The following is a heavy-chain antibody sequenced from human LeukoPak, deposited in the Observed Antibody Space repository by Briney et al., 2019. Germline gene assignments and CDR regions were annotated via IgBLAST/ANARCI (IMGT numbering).Heavy chain of an antibody. CDR3: AKGPMGSCKGAFCYHFDC. J-gene: IGHJ4*02. D-gene: IGHD2-15*01. CDR1: GFTFSNAW. CDR2: IAGSDAGT. Sequence: GGSLRLSCAAPGFTFSNAWMSWVRQTPGKGLEWVSSIAGSDAGTYFADSVKGRFAISRDNSKNTLFLQMNSLRAEDTAVYFCAKGPMGSCKGAFCYHFDCWGQGTLVTVSS. V-gene: IGHV3-23*01.